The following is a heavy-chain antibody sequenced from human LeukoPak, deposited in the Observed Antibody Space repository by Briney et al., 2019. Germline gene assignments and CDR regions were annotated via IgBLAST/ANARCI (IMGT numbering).Heavy chain of an antibody. CDR2: IKQDGSER. D-gene: IGHD3-3*01. V-gene: IGHV3-7*01. CDR1: GFTFSSYW. Sequence: GGSLRLSCAASGFTFSSYWMSWVRQAPGTGLEWVANIKQDGSERYYVDSVKGRFTISRDNAKNSLHLQMNSLRAEDTAVYYCARLRITIFGVVIWPYTPNYGMDVWGQGTTVTVSS. J-gene: IGHJ6*02. CDR3: ARLRITIFGVVIWPYTPNYGMDV.